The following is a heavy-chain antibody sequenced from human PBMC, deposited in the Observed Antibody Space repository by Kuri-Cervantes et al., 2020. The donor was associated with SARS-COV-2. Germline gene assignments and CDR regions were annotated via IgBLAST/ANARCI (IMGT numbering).Heavy chain of an antibody. CDR2: IYYSGST. Sequence: GSLRLSCTVSGGSISSYYWSWIRQPPGKGLEWIGYIYYSGSTNYNPSLKSRVTISVDTSKNQFSLKLSSVTAADTAVYYCARMRIAAAGTGWFDPWGQGTLATVSS. CDR1: GGSISSYY. D-gene: IGHD6-13*01. V-gene: IGHV4-59*01. CDR3: ARMRIAAAGTGWFDP. J-gene: IGHJ5*02.